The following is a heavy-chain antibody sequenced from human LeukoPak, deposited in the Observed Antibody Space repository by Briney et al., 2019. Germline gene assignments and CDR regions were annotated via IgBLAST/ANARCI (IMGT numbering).Heavy chain of an antibody. Sequence: SETLSLTCTVSGGSISSGGYYWSWIRQHPGKGLEWIGYIYYSGSTYYNPSLKSRVTISVDTSKNQFSLKLSSVTAADTAVYYCATGTSCTGNSCFSFDSWGQGTLVIVSS. CDR3: ATGTSCTGNSCFSFDS. CDR1: GGSISSGGYY. CDR2: IYYSGST. D-gene: IGHD2-15*01. J-gene: IGHJ5*01. V-gene: IGHV4-31*03.